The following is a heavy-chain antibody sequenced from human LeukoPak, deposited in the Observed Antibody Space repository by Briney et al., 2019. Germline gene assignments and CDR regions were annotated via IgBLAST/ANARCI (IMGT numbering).Heavy chain of an antibody. D-gene: IGHD3-10*01. CDR2: IYYSGNT. Sequence: SETLSLTCTVSAGSISSDSYYWGWIRQPPGKGLEWIGTIYYSGNTYYNPSLKSRLTISVDTSKNQFSLKLSSVTAADTAVYYCARRPTPYGSGSYYLRYYYYMDVWGKGTTVTISS. CDR1: AGSISSDSYY. V-gene: IGHV4-39*07. CDR3: ARRPTPYGSGSYYLRYYYYMDV. J-gene: IGHJ6*03.